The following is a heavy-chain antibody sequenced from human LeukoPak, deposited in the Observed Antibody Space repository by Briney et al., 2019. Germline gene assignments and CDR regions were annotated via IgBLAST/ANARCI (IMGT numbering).Heavy chain of an antibody. J-gene: IGHJ4*02. V-gene: IGHV3-7*01. CDR1: GFSVSSYW. D-gene: IGHD2-15*01. CDR3: ARDGRVCCSCSPYYFYY. CDR2: IKQDGSEK. Sequence: SLSPSCAAYGFSVSSYWISWVRPDHGKGLEWVANIKQDGSEKYYVDSVKGRFTISGDNSKNSLYLQMNSLRAEDTAVYNCARDGRVCCSCSPYYFYYWGQGILVTVSS.